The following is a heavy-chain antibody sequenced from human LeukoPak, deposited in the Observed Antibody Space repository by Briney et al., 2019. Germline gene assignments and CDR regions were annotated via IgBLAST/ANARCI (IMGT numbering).Heavy chain of an antibody. CDR1: GFTFSSYG. D-gene: IGHD3-22*01. V-gene: IGHV3-30*03. CDR2: ISYDGSNK. J-gene: IGHJ3*02. CDR3: ARGGYYYDSSGEDAFDI. Sequence: GGSLRLSRAASGFTFSSYGMHWVRQAPGKGLEWVAVISYDGSNKYYADSVKGRFTISRDNSKNTLYLQMNSLRAEDTAVYYCARGGYYYDSSGEDAFDIWGQGTMVTVSS.